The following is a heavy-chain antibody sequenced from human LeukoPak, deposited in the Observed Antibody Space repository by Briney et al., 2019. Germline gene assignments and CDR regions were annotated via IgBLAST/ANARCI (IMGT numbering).Heavy chain of an antibody. CDR1: GYTFTSYY. Sequence: ASVKVSCKASGYTFTSYYMHWVRQAPGQGLEWMGIINPSGGSTSYAQKFQGRVTMTRDMSTSTVYMELSSLRSEDTAVYYCARDGAAPPSTHATMIVVEPHWSFDYWGQGTLLTVSS. J-gene: IGHJ4*02. CDR3: ARDGAAPPSTHATMIVVEPHWSFDY. V-gene: IGHV1-46*01. CDR2: INPSGGST. D-gene: IGHD3-22*01.